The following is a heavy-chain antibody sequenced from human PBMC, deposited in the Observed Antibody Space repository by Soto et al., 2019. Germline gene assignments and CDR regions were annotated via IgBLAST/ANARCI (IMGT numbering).Heavy chain of an antibody. CDR1: GYYFTTYW. Sequence: PGESLKISCQASGYYFTTYWIGWVRQVPGKGLEWMGIIYPGDSDTKYSPSFEGQITISADRSTNTAYLQWSSLKTSDTAMYFCARDKTYCRGSTCYPDYWGQGTLVTVSS. CDR2: IYPGDSDT. D-gene: IGHD2-2*01. J-gene: IGHJ4*02. CDR3: ARDKTYCRGSTCYPDY. V-gene: IGHV5-51*01.